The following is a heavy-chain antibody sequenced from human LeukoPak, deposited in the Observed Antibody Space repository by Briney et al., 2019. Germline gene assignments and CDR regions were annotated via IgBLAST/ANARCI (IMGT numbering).Heavy chain of an antibody. D-gene: IGHD4-17*01. CDR3: DTRLRVDY. J-gene: IGHJ4*02. V-gene: IGHV3-30*04. Sequence: PGGSLRLSCAASGFTFSSYAMHWVRQAPGKGLEWVAVISYDGSNKYYADSVKGRFTISRDNSKNTLYLQMNSLRAEDTAVYCCDTRLRVDYWGQGTLVTVSS. CDR1: GFTFSSYA. CDR2: ISYDGSNK.